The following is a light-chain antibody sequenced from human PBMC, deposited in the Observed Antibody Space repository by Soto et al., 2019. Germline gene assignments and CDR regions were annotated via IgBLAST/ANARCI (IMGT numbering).Light chain of an antibody. J-gene: IGLJ1*01. CDR2: EDS. Sequence: QSALTQPASVSGSPGQSITISCTGTSSDVGSYNLVSWYQQHPGKAPQLMIYEDSKRPSGVSNRFSGSKSGNTASLTISGLQAEDEADYYCCSYARSSTYVFGTGTKLTVL. V-gene: IGLV2-23*01. CDR3: CSYARSSTYV. CDR1: SSDVGSYNL.